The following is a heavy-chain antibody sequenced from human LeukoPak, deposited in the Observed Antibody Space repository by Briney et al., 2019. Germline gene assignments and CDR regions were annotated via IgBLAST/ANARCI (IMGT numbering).Heavy chain of an antibody. CDR1: GYTFTSYA. D-gene: IGHD3-9*01. Sequence: ASVKVSCKASGYTFTSYAMHWVRQAPGQRLEWMGWINAGNGNTKYSQKFLGRVTITRDTSASTAYMELSSLRSEDTAVYYCARLDILTGFDYWGQGTLVTVSS. CDR2: INAGNGNT. V-gene: IGHV1-3*01. CDR3: ARLDILTGFDY. J-gene: IGHJ4*02.